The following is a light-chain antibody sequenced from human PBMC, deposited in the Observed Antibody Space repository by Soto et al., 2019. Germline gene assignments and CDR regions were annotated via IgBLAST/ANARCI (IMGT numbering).Light chain of an antibody. V-gene: IGKV3-11*01. CDR1: QSVSSY. J-gene: IGKJ5*01. Sequence: EIVLTQSPATLSLSPGERETISCRASQSVSSYLAWYQQKPGQAPRLLIYDASNRATGIPARFSGSGSGTDFTLTISSLEPEDFAVYYCQQRSNWLITFGQGTRLEIK. CDR2: DAS. CDR3: QQRSNWLIT.